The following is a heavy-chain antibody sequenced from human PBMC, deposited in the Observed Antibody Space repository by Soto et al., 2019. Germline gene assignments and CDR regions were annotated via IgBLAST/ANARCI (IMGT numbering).Heavy chain of an antibody. CDR2: IIPIFGTA. CDR1: GGTFSSYA. D-gene: IGHD3-22*01. Sequence: GASVKVSCKASGGTFSSYAISWVRQAPGQGLEWMGGIIPIFGTANYAQKFQGRVTITADESTSTAYMELSSLRSEDTAVYYCARDSIPYYXDSTGYYYTLDVWGQGTTVTVSS. CDR3: ARDSIPYYXDSTGYYYTLDV. J-gene: IGHJ6*02. V-gene: IGHV1-69*13.